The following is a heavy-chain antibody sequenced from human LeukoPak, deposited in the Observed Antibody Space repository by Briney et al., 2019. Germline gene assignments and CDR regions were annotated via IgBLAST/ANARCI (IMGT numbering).Heavy chain of an antibody. CDR1: GGSISSGGYS. CDR2: IYHSGST. CDR3: ARTGPYDYGSGSYFDY. J-gene: IGHJ4*02. V-gene: IGHV4-30-2*01. D-gene: IGHD3-10*01. Sequence: SQTLSLTCAVSGGSISSGGYSWSWIRQPPGKGLEWIGYIYHSGSTYYNPSLKSRVTISIDNSKNQFSLKLSSVTAADTAVYYCARTGPYDYGSGSYFDYWGQGTLVTVSS.